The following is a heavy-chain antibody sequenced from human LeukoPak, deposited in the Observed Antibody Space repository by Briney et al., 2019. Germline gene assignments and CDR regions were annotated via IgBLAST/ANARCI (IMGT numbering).Heavy chain of an antibody. J-gene: IGHJ6*02. CDR3: AKDISQVDYYYYYGMDV. V-gene: IGHV3-9*01. CDR1: GFTFDDYA. CDR2: ISWNSGSI. Sequence: GGSLRLSCAASGFTFDDYAMHWVRQAPGKGLEWVSGISWNSGSIGYADSVKGRFTISRDNAKSSLYLQVNSLRAEDTALYYCAKDISQVDYYYYYGMDVWGQGTTVTVSS.